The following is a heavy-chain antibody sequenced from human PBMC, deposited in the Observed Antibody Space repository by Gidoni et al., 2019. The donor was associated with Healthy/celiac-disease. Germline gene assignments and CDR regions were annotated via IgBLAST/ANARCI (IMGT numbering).Heavy chain of an antibody. Sequence: EVQLVESGGGLVQPGGSLRLSCSASGFTFSSYAMHWVRQAPGKGLEYVSAISSNGGSTYYADSVKGRFTISRDNSKNTLYLQMSSLRAEDTAVYYCVKDLPHMEFWSGYYDAFDIWGQGTMVTVSS. D-gene: IGHD3-3*01. CDR2: ISSNGGST. J-gene: IGHJ3*02. V-gene: IGHV3-64D*06. CDR3: VKDLPHMEFWSGYYDAFDI. CDR1: GFTFSSYA.